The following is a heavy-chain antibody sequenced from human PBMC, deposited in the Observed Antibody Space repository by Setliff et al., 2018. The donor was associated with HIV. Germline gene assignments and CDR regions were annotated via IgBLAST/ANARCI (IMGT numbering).Heavy chain of an antibody. Sequence: GGSLRLSCAASGFTFSSYAMSWVRQAPGKGLEWVSAISGSGGSTYYADSVKGRSTISRDNSQNALYLQMDSLRAEDTAVYHCAKLREGHVYSQYDSWGHGTLVTVSS. J-gene: IGHJ5*01. CDR1: GFTFSSYA. CDR2: ISGSGGST. V-gene: IGHV3-23*01. D-gene: IGHD2-21*01. CDR3: AKLREGHVYSQYDS.